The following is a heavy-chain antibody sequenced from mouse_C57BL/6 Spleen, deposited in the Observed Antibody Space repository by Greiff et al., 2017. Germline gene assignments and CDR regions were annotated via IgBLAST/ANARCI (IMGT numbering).Heavy chain of an antibody. CDR3: ASYDWYFDV. D-gene: IGHD1-1*01. J-gene: IGHJ1*03. V-gene: IGHV1-4*01. CDR2: INPSSGYT. Sequence: QDQLQQSGAELARPGASVKMSCKASGYTFTSYTMHWVKQRPGQGLEWIGYINPSSGYTKYNQKFKDKATLTADKSSSTAYMQLSSLTSEDSAVYYCASYDWYFDVWGTGTTVTVSS. CDR1: GYTFTSYT.